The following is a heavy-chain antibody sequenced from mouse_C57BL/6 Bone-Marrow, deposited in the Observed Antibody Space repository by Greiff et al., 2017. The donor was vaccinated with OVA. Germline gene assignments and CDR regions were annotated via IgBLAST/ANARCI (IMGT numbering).Heavy chain of an antibody. Sequence: EVKLQESGPGLVKPSQSLSLTCSVTGYSITSGYYWNWIRQFPGNKLEWMGYISYDGSNNYNPSLKNRISITRDTSKNQFFLKLNSVTTEDTATYYCARDYYGSSYWYVDVWGTGTTVTVSS. CDR3: ARDYYGSSYWYVDV. J-gene: IGHJ1*03. V-gene: IGHV3-6*01. CDR2: ISYDGSN. CDR1: GYSITSGYY. D-gene: IGHD1-1*01.